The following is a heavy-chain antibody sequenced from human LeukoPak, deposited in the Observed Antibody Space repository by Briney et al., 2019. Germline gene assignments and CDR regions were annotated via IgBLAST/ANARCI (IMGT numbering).Heavy chain of an antibody. D-gene: IGHD6-19*01. V-gene: IGHV4-4*02. J-gene: IGHJ4*02. Sequence: PSETLSLTCAVSGGSISSSNWWSWVRQPPGKGLEWIGEIYHSGSTNYNPSLKSRVTISVDTSKNQFSLKLSSVTAADTAVYYCARHGFEQWPKGQTQFDYWGQGTLVTVSS. CDR1: GGSISSSNW. CDR3: ARHGFEQWPKGQTQFDY. CDR2: IYHSGST.